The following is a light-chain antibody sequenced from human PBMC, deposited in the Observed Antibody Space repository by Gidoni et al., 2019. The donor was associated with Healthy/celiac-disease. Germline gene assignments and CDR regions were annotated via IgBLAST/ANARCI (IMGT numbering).Light chain of an antibody. Sequence: SYELTQPLSVSVALGQTARITCGATHIGSKTVHWYQQKPGQAPVLFIYRDSNRPSGIPERFSGSNSGNTATLTISRAQAGDEADYYCQVWDSSTVVFGGGTKLTVL. V-gene: IGLV3-9*01. CDR2: RDS. CDR3: QVWDSSTVV. CDR1: HIGSKT. J-gene: IGLJ2*01.